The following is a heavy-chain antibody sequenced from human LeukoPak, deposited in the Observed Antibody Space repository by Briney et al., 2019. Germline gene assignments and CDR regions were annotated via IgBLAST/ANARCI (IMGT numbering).Heavy chain of an antibody. J-gene: IGHJ4*02. Sequence: PGGSLRLSCAASGFTFSSYAMSWVREATGKGLEWVSAISGSGGSTYYADSVKGRFTISRANSKNTPYLQLNSLRAEDTAVYYCAKCLPSIFGVFDYWGQGTLVTVSS. CDR2: ISGSGGST. D-gene: IGHD3-3*01. V-gene: IGHV3-23*01. CDR1: GFTFSSYA. CDR3: AKCLPSIFGVFDY.